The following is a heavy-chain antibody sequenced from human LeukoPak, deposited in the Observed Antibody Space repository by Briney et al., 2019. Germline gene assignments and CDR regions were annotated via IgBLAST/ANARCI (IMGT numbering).Heavy chain of an antibody. J-gene: IGHJ4*02. V-gene: IGHV3-30*02. D-gene: IGHD5-24*01. CDR3: AKGGTRLRDAYNFDY. Sequence: PGGSLRLSCTASGFTFSSYGMHWVRQAPGKGLEWVAVIWYDGSNQQYADSVKGRFTISRDNSGNTVFLQMNSLRAEDTAVYYCAKGGTRLRDAYNFDYWGQGTLVIVSS. CDR1: GFTFSSYG. CDR2: IWYDGSNQ.